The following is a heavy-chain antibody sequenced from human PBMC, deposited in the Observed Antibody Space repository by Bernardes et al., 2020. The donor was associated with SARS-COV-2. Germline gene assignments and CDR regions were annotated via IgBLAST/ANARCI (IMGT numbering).Heavy chain of an antibody. CDR3: ARNLHDFWSGYYTDRFDP. CDR1: GGSISSYY. Sequence: SEALSLTCTVSGGSISSYYWSWIRQPPGKGLEWIGYIYYSGSTNYNPSLKSRVTISVDTSKNQFSLKLSSVTAADTAVYYCARNLHDFWSGYYTDRFDPWGQGTLVTVSS. CDR2: IYYSGST. D-gene: IGHD3-3*01. J-gene: IGHJ5*02. V-gene: IGHV4-59*01.